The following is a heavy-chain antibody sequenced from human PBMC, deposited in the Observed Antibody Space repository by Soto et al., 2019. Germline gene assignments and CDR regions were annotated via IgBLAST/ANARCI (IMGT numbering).Heavy chain of an antibody. V-gene: IGHV3-66*01. Sequence: PGVSLRLSCAASGFTVSSNYMSWVRQAPGKGLERISIIYSAGNTYYADSVKGRFTISRDNSKNTLYLQMNSLGAEDTAVYYCARYFVGGGRTINYYEGKKDWGQGTTITHSS. CDR2: IYSAGNT. J-gene: IGHJ6*02. CDR3: ARYFVGGGRTINYYEGKKD. CDR1: GFTVSSNY. D-gene: IGHD2-15*01.